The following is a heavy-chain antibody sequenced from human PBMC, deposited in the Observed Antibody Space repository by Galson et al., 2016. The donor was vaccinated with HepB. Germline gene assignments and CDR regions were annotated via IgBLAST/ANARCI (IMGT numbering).Heavy chain of an antibody. J-gene: IGHJ4*02. V-gene: IGHV3-74*01. Sequence: CAASGFTFSNLWMHWVRQAPGKGLVWVSRISTDGRTANQADSVKGRFTISRENARNTVYLQMNSLTAEDTAVYYCGAFRGDSSGYGEYWSQGTLVTVSS. CDR3: GAFRGDSSGYGEY. D-gene: IGHD5-18*01. CDR1: GFTFSNLW. CDR2: ISTDGRTA.